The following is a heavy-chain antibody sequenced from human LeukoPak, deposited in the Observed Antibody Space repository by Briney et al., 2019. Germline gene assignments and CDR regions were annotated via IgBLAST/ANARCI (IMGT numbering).Heavy chain of an antibody. Sequence: SQTLFLTCTVSGDSITSGDFYWTWIRQPPGKGLEWIGYLYYSGSAYYNPSLKSRVTISVDTSKNQFSLKLSSVTAADTAVYYCARGTQLYCSSTSCYGVRAPRIYYYYYYMDVWGKGTTVTVSS. V-gene: IGHV4-30-4*08. D-gene: IGHD2-2*01. CDR1: GDSITSGDFY. J-gene: IGHJ6*03. CDR3: ARGTQLYCSSTSCYGVRAPRIYYYYYYMDV. CDR2: LYYSGSA.